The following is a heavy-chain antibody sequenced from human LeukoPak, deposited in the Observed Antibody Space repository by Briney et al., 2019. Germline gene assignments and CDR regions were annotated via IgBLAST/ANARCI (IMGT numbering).Heavy chain of an antibody. CDR1: GGSFSGYY. CDR3: ARDCSGGSCYDWFDP. Sequence: SETLSLTCAVYGGSFSGYYWSWIRQPPGKGLEWIGRIYTSGSTNYNPSLKSRVTMSVDTSKNQFSLKLSSVTAADTAVYYCARDCSGGSCYDWFDPWGQGTLVTVSS. V-gene: IGHV4-4*07. J-gene: IGHJ5*02. D-gene: IGHD2-15*01. CDR2: IYTSGST.